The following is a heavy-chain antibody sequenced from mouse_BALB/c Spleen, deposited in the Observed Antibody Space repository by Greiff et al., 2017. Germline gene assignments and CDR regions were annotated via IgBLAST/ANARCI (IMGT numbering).Heavy chain of an antibody. D-gene: IGHD1-1*01. V-gene: IGHV1S81*02. CDR3: TRSDTTVVARSWYFDV. CDR2: INPSNGGT. Sequence: QVQLKQSGAELVKPGASVKLSCKASGYTFTSYYMYWVKQRPGQGLEWIGEINPSNGGTNFNEKFKSKATLTVDKSSSTAYMQLSSLTSEDSAVYYCTRSDTTVVARSWYFDVWGAGTTVTVSS. J-gene: IGHJ1*01. CDR1: GYTFTSYY.